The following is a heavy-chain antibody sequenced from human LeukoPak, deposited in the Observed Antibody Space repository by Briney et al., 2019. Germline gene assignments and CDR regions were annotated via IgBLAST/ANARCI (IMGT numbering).Heavy chain of an antibody. CDR2: IKQDGSEK. J-gene: IGHJ4*02. CDR3: ARVRFGTAGADY. D-gene: IGHD1-1*01. V-gene: IGHV3-7*01. CDR1: GFTFSNYW. Sequence: PGGSLRLSCAASGFTFSNYWMNWVRQAPGKGLEWVANIKQDGSEKYYVDSVKGRFTISRDNAKNSLYLQMNSLRAEDTAVYYCARVRFGTAGADYWGQGTLVTVSS.